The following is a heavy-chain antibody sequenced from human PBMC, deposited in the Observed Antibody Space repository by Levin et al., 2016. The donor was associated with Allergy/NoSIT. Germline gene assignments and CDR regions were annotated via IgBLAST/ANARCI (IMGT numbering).Heavy chain of an antibody. V-gene: IGHV4-31*02. Sequence: RQAPGKGLEWIGYIYYSGSTYYNPSLKSRVTISVDTSKNQFSLKLSSVTAADTAVYYCARDRRDDILTGYPLDYYYHGMDVWGQGTTVTVSS. CDR2: IYYSGST. J-gene: IGHJ6*02. CDR3: ARDRRDDILTGYPLDYYYHGMDV. D-gene: IGHD3-9*01.